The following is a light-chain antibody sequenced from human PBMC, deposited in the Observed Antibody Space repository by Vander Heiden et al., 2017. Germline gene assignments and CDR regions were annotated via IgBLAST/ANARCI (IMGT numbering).Light chain of an antibody. CDR1: SSNIGSNY. Sequence: QSVLTQPPSASGTPGQRVTISCSGSSSNIGSNYVYWYQQLPGTAPKLLSYSNNQRPSGVPDRFSGAKSGTSASLAISGLRSEDEADYYCAAGDDSLSGWVFGGGTKLTVL. CDR2: SNN. J-gene: IGLJ3*02. V-gene: IGLV1-47*02. CDR3: AAGDDSLSGWV.